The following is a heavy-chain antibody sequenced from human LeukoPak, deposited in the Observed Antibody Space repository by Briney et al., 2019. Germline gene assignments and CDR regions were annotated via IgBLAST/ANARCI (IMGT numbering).Heavy chain of an antibody. CDR2: IKSDGSNT. CDR1: GFTFGSYW. Sequence: GGSLRLSCAASGFTFGSYWMHWVRQAPGKGLVWVSRIKSDGSNTNYADSVKGRFTISRDNAKNTLHLQMNSLRAEDTAVYYCARKMITFGGVIAPGVFDYWGQGTLVTVSS. J-gene: IGHJ4*02. CDR3: ARKMITFGGVIAPGVFDY. V-gene: IGHV3-74*01. D-gene: IGHD3-16*02.